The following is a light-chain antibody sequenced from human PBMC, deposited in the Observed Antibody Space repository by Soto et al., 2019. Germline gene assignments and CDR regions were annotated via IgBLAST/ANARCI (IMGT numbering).Light chain of an antibody. CDR2: DVS. V-gene: IGLV2-14*01. J-gene: IGLJ1*01. CDR1: SSDVGGYNS. Sequence: QSVLTQPASVSGCPGQSIAISCTGTSSDVGGYNSVSWYQQYPGKAPKLMIHDVSNRPSGVSNRFSGSKSGNTASLTISGLQAEDEADYYCSSFTTSTSYVFGSWTKVTVL. CDR3: SSFTTSTSYV.